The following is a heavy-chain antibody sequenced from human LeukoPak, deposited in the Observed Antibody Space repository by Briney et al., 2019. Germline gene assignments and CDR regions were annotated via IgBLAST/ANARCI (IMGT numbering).Heavy chain of an antibody. Sequence: GGSLRLSCTASGFTFSSYAMTWVRQAPGKGLEWVSVIYSGGSTYYADSVKGRFTISRDNSKNTLYLQMNSLRAEDTAVYYCARDKWRGPIDYWGQGTLVTVSS. D-gene: IGHD1-26*01. CDR3: ARDKWRGPIDY. CDR1: GFTFSSYA. CDR2: IYSGGST. V-gene: IGHV3-66*01. J-gene: IGHJ4*02.